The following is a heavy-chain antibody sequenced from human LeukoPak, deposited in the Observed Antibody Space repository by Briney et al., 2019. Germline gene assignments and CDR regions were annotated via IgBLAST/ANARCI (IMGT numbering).Heavy chain of an antibody. CDR1: GYTFTGYY. V-gene: IGHV1-2*02. Sequence: ASVKVSCEASGYTFTGYYMHWVRQAPGQGLEWMGWINPNSGGTNYAQKFQGRVTMTRDTSISTAYMELSRLTSDDTAVYYCAREYSSGLYSWFDPWGQGALVTVSS. CDR3: AREYSSGLYSWFDP. CDR2: INPNSGGT. J-gene: IGHJ5*02. D-gene: IGHD6-19*01.